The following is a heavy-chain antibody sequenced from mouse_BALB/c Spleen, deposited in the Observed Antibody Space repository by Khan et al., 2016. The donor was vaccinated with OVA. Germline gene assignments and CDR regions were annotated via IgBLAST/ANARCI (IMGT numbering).Heavy chain of an antibody. Sequence: QVQLQQSGAELVKPGASVKLSCKASGYTFSSYYMYWVKQRPGQGLEWIGGINPNNGGPNFNEKFKTKATLTVDKSSSTAYMHPSSLTSEDSAVYYCTRSGYGTPFAYWGQGTLVTVSP. D-gene: IGHD2-10*02. CDR1: GYTFSSYY. CDR2: INPNNGGP. CDR3: TRSGYGTPFAY. J-gene: IGHJ3*01. V-gene: IGHV1S81*02.